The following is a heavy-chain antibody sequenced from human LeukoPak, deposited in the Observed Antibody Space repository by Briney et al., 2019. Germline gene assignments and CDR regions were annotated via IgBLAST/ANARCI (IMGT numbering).Heavy chain of an antibody. CDR1: GYTFTGYY. V-gene: IGHV1-2*02. CDR3: ARDRVYSSGWYAEGAFDI. CDR2: INPNSGGT. D-gene: IGHD6-19*01. Sequence: GASVKVSCKASGYTFTGYYMHWVRQAPGQGLEWMGWINPNSGGTNYAQKFQGRVTMTRDTSISTAYMELSRLGSDDTAVYYCARDRVYSSGWYAEGAFDIWGQGTMVTVSS. J-gene: IGHJ3*02.